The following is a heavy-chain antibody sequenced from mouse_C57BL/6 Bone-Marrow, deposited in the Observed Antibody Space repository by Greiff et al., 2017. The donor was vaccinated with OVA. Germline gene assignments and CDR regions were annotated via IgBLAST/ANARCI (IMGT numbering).Heavy chain of an antibody. Sequence: VQLQQPGAELVKPGASVKLSCKASGYTFTSYWMHWVKQRPGQGLEWIGMIHPNSGSTNYNEKFKSKATLTVDKSSSTAYMQLSSLTSEDSAVYYCARGNGYKRGAWFAYWGQGTLVTVPA. CDR2: IHPNSGST. CDR3: ARGNGYKRGAWFAY. D-gene: IGHD2-2*01. J-gene: IGHJ3*01. CDR1: GYTFTSYW. V-gene: IGHV1-64*01.